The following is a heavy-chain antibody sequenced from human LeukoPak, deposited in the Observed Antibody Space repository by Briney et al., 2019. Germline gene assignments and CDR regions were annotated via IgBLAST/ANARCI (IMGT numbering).Heavy chain of an antibody. CDR3: ARDRDVYYYYYMDV. J-gene: IGHJ6*03. V-gene: IGHV4-4*07. CDR2: IYTSGST. CDR1: VGSISSYY. Sequence: SETLSLTCTHSVGSISSYYWSWIRQPAGKGLEWIGRIYTSGSTNYNPSLKSRVTMSVDTSKNQFSLKLSSVTAADTAVYYCARDRDVYYYYYMDVWGKGTTVTVSS. D-gene: IGHD5-24*01.